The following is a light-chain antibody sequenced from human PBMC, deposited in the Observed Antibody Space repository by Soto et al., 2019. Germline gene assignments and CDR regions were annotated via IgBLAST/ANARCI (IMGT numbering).Light chain of an antibody. CDR1: QSISSH. CDR2: AAS. CDR3: QQSYNTPIT. Sequence: DIQMTQSPSPLSASVGDRVTITCRASQSISSHLNWYQQKPGKAPNLLIYAASSLQSGVPSRFSGSGSGTDFTLTISSLQPEDFATCYCQQSYNTPITLGQGTRMEIK. V-gene: IGKV1-39*01. J-gene: IGKJ5*01.